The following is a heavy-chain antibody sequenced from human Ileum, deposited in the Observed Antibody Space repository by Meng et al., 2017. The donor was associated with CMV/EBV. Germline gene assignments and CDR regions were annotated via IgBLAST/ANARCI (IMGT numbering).Heavy chain of an antibody. CDR3: GRDRYAWAGTRGDMDV. CDR1: GYTFITYG. J-gene: IGHJ6*02. D-gene: IGHD3-16*01. Sequence: ASVKVSCKASGYTFITYGINWVRQAPGQGLEWMGWISPYNGNTNDAEKFQGRATMTTDTSTSTAYLELRSLRSDDTAVYYCGRDRYAWAGTRGDMDVWGQGTTVTVSS. V-gene: IGHV1-18*01. CDR2: ISPYNGNT.